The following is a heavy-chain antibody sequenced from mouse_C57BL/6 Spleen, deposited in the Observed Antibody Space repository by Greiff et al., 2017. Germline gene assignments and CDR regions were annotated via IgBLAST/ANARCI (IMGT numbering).Heavy chain of an antibody. CDR2: IRNKANNHAT. D-gene: IGHD1-1*01. Sequence: EVKVEESGGGLVQPGGSMKLSCAASGFTFSDAWMDWVRPSPEKGLEWVAEIRNKANNHATYYAESVKGRFTISRDDSKSSVYLQMNSLRAEDTGIYYCTRPYYYGSSYPFAYWGQGTLVTVSA. J-gene: IGHJ3*01. CDR1: GFTFSDAW. V-gene: IGHV6-6*01. CDR3: TRPYYYGSSYPFAY.